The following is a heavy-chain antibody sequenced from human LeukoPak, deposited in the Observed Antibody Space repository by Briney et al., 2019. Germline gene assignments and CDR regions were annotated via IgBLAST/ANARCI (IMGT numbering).Heavy chain of an antibody. CDR1: GGPFSSYA. D-gene: IGHD3-10*01. V-gene: IGHV1-69*04. CDR3: ARVRVEVRGVKPLWGDYYYGMDV. Sequence: ASVKVSCKASGGPFSSYAISWVRQAPGQELEWMGRIIPILGIANYAQKFQGRVTITADKSTSTAYMELSSLRSEDTAVYYCARVRVEVRGVKPLWGDYYYGMDVWGQGTTVTVSS. J-gene: IGHJ6*02. CDR2: IIPILGIA.